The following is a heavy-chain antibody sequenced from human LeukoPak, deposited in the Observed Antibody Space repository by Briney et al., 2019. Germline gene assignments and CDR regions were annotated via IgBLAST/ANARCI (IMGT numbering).Heavy chain of an antibody. CDR3: ARVAHYYDSSGYYWSGDYFDY. J-gene: IGHJ4*02. V-gene: IGHV1-8*02. CDR2: MNPNSGNT. D-gene: IGHD3-22*01. CDR1: GGTFSSYA. Sequence: ASVKVSCKASGGTFSSYAISWVRQAPGQGLEWMGWMNPNSGNTGYAQKFQGRVTMTRNTSISTAYMELSSLRSEDTAVYYCARVAHYYDSSGYYWSGDYFDYWGQGTLVTVSS.